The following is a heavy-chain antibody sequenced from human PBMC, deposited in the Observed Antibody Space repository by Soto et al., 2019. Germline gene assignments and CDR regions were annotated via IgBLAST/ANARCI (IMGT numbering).Heavy chain of an antibody. CDR2: MNPNSGNT. CDR3: ARGRYAIRGAFIIGDLDY. CDR1: GYTFISHD. D-gene: IGHD3-10*01. Sequence: QAQLVQSGAGVKMPGASVRVSCKASGYTFISHDISWVRQATGQGLEWMGWMNPNSGNTGYGQKCQGRVTMTRNTSTSTAYMELSSLRSDDTAVYYCARGRYAIRGAFIIGDLDYWGQGSQVIASS. V-gene: IGHV1-8*01. J-gene: IGHJ4*02.